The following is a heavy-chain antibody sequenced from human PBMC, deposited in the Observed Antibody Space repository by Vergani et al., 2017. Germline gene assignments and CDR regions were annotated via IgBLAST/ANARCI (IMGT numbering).Heavy chain of an antibody. CDR3: ARAWSYYDSSGYGTY. CDR1: GFTFSSYS. V-gene: IGHV3-21*01. Sequence: EVQLVESGGGLVKPGGSLRLSCAASGFTFSSYSMNWVRQAPGKGLEWVSSISSSSSYIYYADSGKGRFTISRDNAKNSLYLQMNSLRAEDTAVYYCARAWSYYDSSGYGTYWGQGTLVTVSS. CDR2: ISSSSSYI. D-gene: IGHD3-22*01. J-gene: IGHJ4*02.